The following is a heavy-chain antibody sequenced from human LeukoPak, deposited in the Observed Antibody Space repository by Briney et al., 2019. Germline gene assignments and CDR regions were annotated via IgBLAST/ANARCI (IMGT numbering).Heavy chain of an antibody. Sequence: ASVKVSCKASGYTFTGSYMHWVRQAPGQGLEWMGWINPNSGGTNYAQKLQGRVTMTRDTSISSAYMELSRLRSDDTALYYCARVLGGFSYFEYWGQGTLVTVSS. CDR1: GYTFTGSY. CDR2: INPNSGGT. D-gene: IGHD5-12*01. V-gene: IGHV1-2*02. J-gene: IGHJ4*02. CDR3: ARVLGGFSYFEY.